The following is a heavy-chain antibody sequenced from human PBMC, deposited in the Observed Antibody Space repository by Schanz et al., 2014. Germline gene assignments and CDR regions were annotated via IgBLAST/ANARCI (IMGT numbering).Heavy chain of an antibody. D-gene: IGHD3-10*01. CDR1: GASVSSDNW. J-gene: IGHJ4*02. V-gene: IGHV4-4*02. Sequence: QVQLEESGAGLVKPSGTLSLTCAVSGASVSSDNWWNWVRQPPGKGLEWIGEIYDSGNTNYNPSLKSRATSSVDDSKTQFSLQLTSVTAADTAVYYCARGGQGFGEPHQRLFEYWGPGTLVTVSS. CDR2: IYDSGNT. CDR3: ARGGQGFGEPHQRLFEY.